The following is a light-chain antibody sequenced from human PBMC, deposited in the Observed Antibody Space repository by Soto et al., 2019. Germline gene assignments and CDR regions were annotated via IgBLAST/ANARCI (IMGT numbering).Light chain of an antibody. CDR2: DNN. CDR1: SSNIGRNF. Sequence: QAVVTQPPSVSAAPGQKVTISCSGSSSNIGRNFVSWYQQLPGTAPKLLIYDNNKRPSGIPDRFSGSKSGTSATLGITGLQTGDEADYYCGAWDSSLSVVLFGGGTQLTVL. J-gene: IGLJ7*01. CDR3: GAWDSSLSVVL. V-gene: IGLV1-51*01.